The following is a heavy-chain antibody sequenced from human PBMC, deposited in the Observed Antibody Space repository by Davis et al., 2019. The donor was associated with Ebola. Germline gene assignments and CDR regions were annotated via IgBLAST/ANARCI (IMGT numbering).Heavy chain of an antibody. J-gene: IGHJ4*02. CDR3: AEDTYNSSGWYDFDY. V-gene: IGHV1-24*01. Sequence: ASVKVSCKVSGYTLTELSMHWVRQAPGKGLEWMGGFDPEDGETIYAQKFQGRVTMTEDTSTDTAYMELSSLRSEDTAVYYCAEDTYNSSGWYDFDYWGQGTLVTVSS. CDR1: GYTLTELS. D-gene: IGHD6-19*01. CDR2: FDPEDGET.